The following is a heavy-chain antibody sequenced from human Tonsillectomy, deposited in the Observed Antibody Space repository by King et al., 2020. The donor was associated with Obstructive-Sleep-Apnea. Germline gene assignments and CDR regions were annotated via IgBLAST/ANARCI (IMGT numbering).Heavy chain of an antibody. V-gene: IGHV1-46*01. D-gene: IGHD3-16*01. Sequence: QLVQSGAEVKKPGASVKVSCKASGYTFTTYYMHWVRQAPGQGLEWMGLINPSGGSTSYAQKFQGRVTMTRDTSTSTVYMELGSLRSEDTAVYYCARARGGSYYDYWGQGTLVTVSS. CDR2: INPSGGST. J-gene: IGHJ4*02. CDR1: GYTFTTYY. CDR3: ARARGGSYYDY.